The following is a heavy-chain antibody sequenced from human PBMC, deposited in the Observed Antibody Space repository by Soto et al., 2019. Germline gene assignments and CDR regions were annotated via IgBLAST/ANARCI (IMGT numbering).Heavy chain of an antibody. Sequence: GGALRLSCAASGFTFSNYGMHLVRQAPGKGLEWVAVIWYDGSNKYYADSVKGRFTISRDNSKNTLYLHMNSLRAEDRAVYYFARDFHPRGYGYGYVDHWGQGTLVTVSS. J-gene: IGHJ5*02. D-gene: IGHD5-18*01. V-gene: IGHV3-33*01. CDR1: GFTFSNYG. CDR2: IWYDGSNK. CDR3: ARDFHPRGYGYGYVDH.